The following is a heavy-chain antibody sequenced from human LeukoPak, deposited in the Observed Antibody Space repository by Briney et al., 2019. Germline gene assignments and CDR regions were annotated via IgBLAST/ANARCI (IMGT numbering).Heavy chain of an antibody. V-gene: IGHV4-34*01. CDR1: GGSISSYY. CDR2: INHSGST. J-gene: IGHJ4*02. Sequence: SETLSLTCTVSGGSISSYYWSWIRQPPGKGLEWIGEINHSGSTNYNPSLKSRVTISVDTSKNQFSLKLSSVTAADTAVYYCARGPGTMMGRDYWGQGTLVTVSS. CDR3: ARGPGTMMGRDY. D-gene: IGHD3-22*01.